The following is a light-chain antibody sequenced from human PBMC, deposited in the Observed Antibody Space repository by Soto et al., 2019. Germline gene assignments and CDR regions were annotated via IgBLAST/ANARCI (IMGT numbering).Light chain of an antibody. J-gene: IGKJ1*01. CDR2: KAS. CDR1: QSIRRS. CDR3: QQYNSYSRT. V-gene: IGKV1-5*03. Sequence: DIHMTQSPSTLSASVGYRFTITCRASQSIRRSLNWYQQKPGKAPKLLIYKASSLESGVPSRFRGSGSGTEFTLTISSLQPDDFEPYYCQQYNSYSRTFGQGTKVDIK.